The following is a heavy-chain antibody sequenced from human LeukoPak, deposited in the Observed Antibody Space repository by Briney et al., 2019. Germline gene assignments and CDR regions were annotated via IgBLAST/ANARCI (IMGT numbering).Heavy chain of an antibody. Sequence: ESGPTLVNPTQTLTLTCTFSGFSLSTNEVGVGWIRQPPGKALEWLALIYGNGDKRYSPSLKSRLTITKDTSKNQVVLTMTNMDPVDTATYYCAHRRGIVGHGYYFDYWGQGTLVTVSS. CDR1: GFSLSTNEVG. V-gene: IGHV2-5*01. D-gene: IGHD1-26*01. CDR2: IYGNGDK. J-gene: IGHJ4*02. CDR3: AHRRGIVGHGYYFDY.